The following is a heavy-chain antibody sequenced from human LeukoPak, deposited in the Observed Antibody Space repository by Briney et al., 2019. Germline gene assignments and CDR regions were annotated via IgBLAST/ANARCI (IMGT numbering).Heavy chain of an antibody. Sequence: GGSLRLSCAASGFTFSNYAMSWVRQAPGKGLEGVSSILGSGVSTFYADSVKGRFAISRDNSKNTLYLQMNSLRAEDTAVYYCAKDNNTDDYWGQGTLVTVSS. CDR2: ILGSGVST. D-gene: IGHD1/OR15-1a*01. V-gene: IGHV3-23*01. CDR1: GFTFSNYA. J-gene: IGHJ4*02. CDR3: AKDNNTDDY.